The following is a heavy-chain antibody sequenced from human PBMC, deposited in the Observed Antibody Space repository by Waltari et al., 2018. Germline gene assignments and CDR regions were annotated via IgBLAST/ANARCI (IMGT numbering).Heavy chain of an antibody. Sequence: EVQLLESGGGLVQPGGSLRLSCAASGFPFSRYAMRWVRQAPGKGLEWVSVIYSGGSTYYADSVKGRFTISRDNSKNTLYLQMNSLRAEDTAVYYCAKDRDSRDAFDIWGQGTMVTVSS. D-gene: IGHD6-13*01. CDR1: GFPFSRYA. CDR2: IYSGGST. V-gene: IGHV3-23*03. J-gene: IGHJ3*02. CDR3: AKDRDSRDAFDI.